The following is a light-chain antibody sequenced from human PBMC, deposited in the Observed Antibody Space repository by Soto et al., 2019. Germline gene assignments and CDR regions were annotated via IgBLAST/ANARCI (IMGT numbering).Light chain of an antibody. J-gene: IGKJ1*01. CDR3: QQYGSSGT. Sequence: EIVLTQSPATLSLSPGERATLSCRASQSVSSYLAWYQQKFGQAPRLLIYDASNGATGIPDRFSGSGSGTDFTLTISRLEPEDFAVYYCQQYGSSGTFGQGTKV. V-gene: IGKV3-20*01. CDR2: DAS. CDR1: QSVSSY.